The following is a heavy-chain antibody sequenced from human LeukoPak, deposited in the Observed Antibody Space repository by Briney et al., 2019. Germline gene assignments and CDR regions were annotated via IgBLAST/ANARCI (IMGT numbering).Heavy chain of an antibody. V-gene: IGHV3-23*01. D-gene: IGHD6-13*01. CDR3: AKSGAPFSSWYVWVVELVIPVNWFDP. J-gene: IGHJ5*02. Sequence: GGSLRLSCAASGFTFSSYAMSWVRQAPGKGLEWVSAISGSGGSTYYADSVKGRFTISRDNSKNTLYLQMNSLRAEDTAVYYCAKSGAPFSSWYVWVVELVIPVNWFDPWGQGTLVTVSS. CDR2: ISGSGGST. CDR1: GFTFSSYA.